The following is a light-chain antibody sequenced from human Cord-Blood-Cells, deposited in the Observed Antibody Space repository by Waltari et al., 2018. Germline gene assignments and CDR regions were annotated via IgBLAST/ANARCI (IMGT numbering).Light chain of an antibody. V-gene: IGLV1-40*01. Sequence: QSVLTQPPSVSGAPGQTVTISCTGSSSNIGAGYDVHWYQQLPGTAPKLLIYVNSNRPSGLPDRVSGSKSGSSASLAVTGLEAEDEGDYYCQSYVSSLSYVVGPGTKVTVL. J-gene: IGLJ1*01. CDR1: SSNIGAGYD. CDR3: QSYVSSLSYV. CDR2: VNS.